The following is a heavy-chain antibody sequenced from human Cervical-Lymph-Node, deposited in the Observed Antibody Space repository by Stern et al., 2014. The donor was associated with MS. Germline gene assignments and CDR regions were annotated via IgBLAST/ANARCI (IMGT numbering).Heavy chain of an antibody. V-gene: IGHV3-33*01. Sequence: QDQLVQSGGGVVQPGRSLRLSCAASGFTFSDYAMHWFRQAPGKGLEWVAVIWYDGSTKSHADSVKGRFTISRDTSKNTLYLQMNSLRAEDTAVYYCARDSTYTSGWDYWGQGTLVTVSS. CDR3: ARDSTYTSGWDY. D-gene: IGHD6-19*01. J-gene: IGHJ4*02. CDR2: IWYDGSTK. CDR1: GFTFSDYA.